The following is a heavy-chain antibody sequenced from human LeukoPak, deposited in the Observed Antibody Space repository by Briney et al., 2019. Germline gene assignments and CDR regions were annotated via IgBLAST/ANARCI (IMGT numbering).Heavy chain of an antibody. CDR1: GFTFSDAW. CDR2: ISSSSSYI. CDR3: ARPHCSSTSCYAPAAFDI. D-gene: IGHD2-2*01. V-gene: IGHV3-21*01. Sequence: GGSLRLSCAASGFTFSDAWMSWVRQAPGKGLEWVSSISSSSSYIYYADSVKGRFTISRDNAKNSLYLQMNSLRAEDTAVYYCARPHCSSTSCYAPAAFDIWSQGAMVTVSS. J-gene: IGHJ3*02.